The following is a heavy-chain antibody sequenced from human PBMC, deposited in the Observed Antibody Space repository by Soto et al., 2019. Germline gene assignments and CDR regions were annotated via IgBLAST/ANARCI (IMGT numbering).Heavy chain of an antibody. CDR1: GGSMSSYC. CDR2: IHYSGST. Sequence: SETLSLTCTVSGGSMSSYCWSWIRQPPGKGLEWIGYIHYSGSTNYNLPLKSRVTMSVDTSKNQFSLKVTSVTAADTAVYYCARHRTGSFFWFDPWGQGTLVTVS. D-gene: IGHD1-26*01. CDR3: ARHRTGSFFWFDP. J-gene: IGHJ5*02. V-gene: IGHV4-59*08.